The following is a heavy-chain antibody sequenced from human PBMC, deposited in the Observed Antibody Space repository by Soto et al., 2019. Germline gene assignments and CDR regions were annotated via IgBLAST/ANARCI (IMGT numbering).Heavy chain of an antibody. CDR2: ISSSSSYI. CDR1: GFTFSSYS. J-gene: IGHJ4*02. Sequence: EVQLVESGGGLVKPGGSLRLSCAASGFTFSSYSMNWVRQAPGKGLEWVSSISSSSSYIYYADSVKGRFTISRDNAKISLYLQMNSLRAEDTAVYYCARVQSTPRITIFAEVDYWGQGTLVTVSS. V-gene: IGHV3-21*01. CDR3: ARVQSTPRITIFAEVDY. D-gene: IGHD3-3*01.